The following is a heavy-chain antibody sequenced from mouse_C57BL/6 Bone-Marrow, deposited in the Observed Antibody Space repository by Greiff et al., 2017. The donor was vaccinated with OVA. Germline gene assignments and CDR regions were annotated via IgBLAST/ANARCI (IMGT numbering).Heavy chain of an antibody. J-gene: IGHJ2*01. V-gene: IGHV1-78*01. D-gene: IGHD3-2*02. CDR3: ARSRQLRLRSYYFDY. CDR2: IYPRDGST. Sequence: VKLVESDAELVKPGASVKISCKVSGYTFTDHTIHWMKQRPEQGLEWIGYIYPRDGSTKYNEKFKGKATLTADKSSSTAYMQLNSLTSEDSAVYFCARSRQLRLRSYYFDYWGQGTTLTVSS. CDR1: GYTFTDHT.